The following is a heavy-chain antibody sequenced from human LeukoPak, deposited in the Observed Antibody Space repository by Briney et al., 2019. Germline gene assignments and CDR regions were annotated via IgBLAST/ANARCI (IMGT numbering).Heavy chain of an antibody. CDR1: GYTFTSYG. V-gene: IGHV1-18*01. CDR2: ISAYNGNT. D-gene: IGHD6-19*01. CDR3: ARDIAVAGRHDAFDI. Sequence: ASVKVSCEASGYTFTSYGISWVRQAPGQGLEWMGWISAYNGNTNYAQKLQGRVTMTTDTSTSTAYMELRSLRSDDTAVYYCARDIAVAGRHDAFDIWGQGTMVTVSS. J-gene: IGHJ3*02.